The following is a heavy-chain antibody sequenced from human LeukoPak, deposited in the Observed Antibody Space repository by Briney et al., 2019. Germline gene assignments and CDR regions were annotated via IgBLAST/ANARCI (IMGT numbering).Heavy chain of an antibody. Sequence: SGPTLVKPTQTLTLTCTFSGFSLSTSGVGVGWIRQPPGKALEWLALIYWDDDRRYSPSRKSRLTITKDTSKNQVVLTMTNMVPVDTATYYCAHSLPRGYFDYWGQGTLVTVSS. V-gene: IGHV2-5*02. CDR2: IYWDDDR. D-gene: IGHD1-26*01. CDR3: AHSLPRGYFDY. CDR1: GFSLSTSGVG. J-gene: IGHJ4*02.